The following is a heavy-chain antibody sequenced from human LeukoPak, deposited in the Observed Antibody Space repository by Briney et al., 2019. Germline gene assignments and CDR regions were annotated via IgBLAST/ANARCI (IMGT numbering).Heavy chain of an antibody. Sequence: KPSETLSLTCTVSGYSIKSSYHWAWVRQPPGKGLEWVATIHHSGDTFYNPSLKSRVTISMDTSKNEFSLTLKSVTAADTAVYYCARDRFDYGEYELDSWGQGALVTVSS. V-gene: IGHV4-38-2*02. J-gene: IGHJ5*01. D-gene: IGHD4-17*01. CDR3: ARDRFDYGEYELDS. CDR2: IHHSGDT. CDR1: GYSIKSSYH.